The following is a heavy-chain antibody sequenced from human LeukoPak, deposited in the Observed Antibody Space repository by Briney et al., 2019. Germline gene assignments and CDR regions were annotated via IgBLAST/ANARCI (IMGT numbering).Heavy chain of an antibody. D-gene: IGHD5-18*01. V-gene: IGHV1-18*01. CDR3: ARRYSYGYVSTDVDFDY. J-gene: IGHJ4*02. CDR1: GYTFTSYG. CDR2: ISAYNGNT. Sequence: ASVKVPCKASGYTFTSYGISWVRQAPGQGLEWMGWISAYNGNTNYAQKLQGRVTMTTDTSTSTAYMELRSLRSDDTAVYYCARRYSYGYVSTDVDFDYWGQGTLVTVSS.